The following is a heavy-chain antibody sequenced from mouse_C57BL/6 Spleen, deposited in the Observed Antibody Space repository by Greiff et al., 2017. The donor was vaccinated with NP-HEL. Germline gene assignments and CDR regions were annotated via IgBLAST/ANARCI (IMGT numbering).Heavy chain of an antibody. J-gene: IGHJ2*01. D-gene: IGHD2-1*01. Sequence: VHVKQSGPELVKPGASVKIPCKASGYTFTDYNMDWVKQSHGKSLEWIGDINPNNGGTIYNQKFKGKATLTVDKSSSTAYMELRSLTSEDTAVYYCARRDLYYFYYFDYWGQGTTLTVSS. V-gene: IGHV1-18*01. CDR2: INPNNGGT. CDR3: ARRDLYYFYYFDY. CDR1: GYTFTDYN.